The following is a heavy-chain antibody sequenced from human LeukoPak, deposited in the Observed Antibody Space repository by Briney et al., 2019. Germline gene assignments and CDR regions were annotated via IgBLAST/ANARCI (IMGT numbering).Heavy chain of an antibody. D-gene: IGHD1-26*01. Sequence: GGSLRLSCAASGFTFSSYAMNWVRQAPGKGLEWVSAITDSGAYTYYADSAKGRFTISRDNSKNTLYLQMNGLKAEDTAIYYCAREVGTPQAFDIWGQGTMVTVSS. V-gene: IGHV3-23*01. CDR3: AREVGTPQAFDI. J-gene: IGHJ3*02. CDR2: ITDSGAYT. CDR1: GFTFSSYA.